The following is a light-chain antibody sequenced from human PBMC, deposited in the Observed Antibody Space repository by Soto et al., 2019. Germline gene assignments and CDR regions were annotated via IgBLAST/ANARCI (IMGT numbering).Light chain of an antibody. CDR1: QSVSSSY. CDR2: GAS. V-gene: IGKV3-20*01. Sequence: DFAQPPSTLSLSPGERATLSCRASQSVSSSYLAWYQQKPGQAPRLLIYGASSRATGIPDRFSGSGSGTDFTLTISRLEPEDFAVYYCQQYSSSPLSFGGGTKADI. CDR3: QQYSSSPLS. J-gene: IGKJ4*01.